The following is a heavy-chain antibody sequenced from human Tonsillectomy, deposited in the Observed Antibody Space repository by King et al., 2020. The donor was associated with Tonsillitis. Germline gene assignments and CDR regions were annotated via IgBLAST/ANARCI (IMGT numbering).Heavy chain of an antibody. CDR2: IYPGDSDT. CDR1: GYSFTSYW. J-gene: IGHJ3*02. CDR3: ARQISGGVATISVAFDI. V-gene: IGHV5-51*01. D-gene: IGHD5-24*01. Sequence: VQLVESGAEVKKPGESLKISCKGSGYSFTSYWIGWVRQMPGKGLEWIGIIYPGDSDTRYSPSFQGQVTISADKSISTAYLQWSSLKAPDTAMYYCARQISGGVATISVAFDIWGQGTMVTVSS.